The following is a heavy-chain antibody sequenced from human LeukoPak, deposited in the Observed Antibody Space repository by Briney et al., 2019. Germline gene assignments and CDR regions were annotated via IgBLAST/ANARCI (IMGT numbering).Heavy chain of an antibody. CDR2: ISSSSSTM. V-gene: IGHV3-11*04. Sequence: PGGSLRLSCAASGFTFSDYYMSWIRQAPGKGLEWISYISSSSSTMYYADSVKGRFTISRDNAKNSLYLQMNSLRAEDTAVCYCARDGYSYGHPCDYWGQGTLVTVSS. CDR1: GFTFSDYY. D-gene: IGHD5-18*01. J-gene: IGHJ4*02. CDR3: ARDGYSYGHPCDY.